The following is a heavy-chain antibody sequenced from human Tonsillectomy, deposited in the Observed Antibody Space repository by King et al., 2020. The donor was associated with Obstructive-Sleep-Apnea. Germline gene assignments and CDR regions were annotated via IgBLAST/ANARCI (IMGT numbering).Heavy chain of an antibody. J-gene: IGHJ4*02. Sequence: VQLVESGGGVVQPGRSLRLSCTASGFIFSDYGMHWVRQAPGKGLEWVALISNDGSIKYYADSVKGRFTISRDKSKNTLYLQMNSLSAEDTALYYCAKDFRDHWTLDYWGQGTLVTVSS. V-gene: IGHV3-30*18. D-gene: IGHD3/OR15-3a*01. CDR3: AKDFRDHWTLDY. CDR1: GFIFSDYG. CDR2: ISNDGSIK.